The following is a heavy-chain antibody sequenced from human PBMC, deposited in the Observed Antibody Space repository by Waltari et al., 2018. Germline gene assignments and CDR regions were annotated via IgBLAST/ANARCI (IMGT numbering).Heavy chain of an antibody. V-gene: IGHV4-34*01. J-gene: IGHJ5*02. CDR2: INHSGST. Sequence: QVQLQQWGAGLLKPSETPSLTCAVYGGSFSGYYWSWIRQPPGKGLEWIGEINHSGSTNYNPSLKSRVTISVDTSKNQFSLKLSSVTAADTAVYYCARGGGYCSSTSCSPNWFDPWGQGTLVTVSS. CDR3: ARGGGYCSSTSCSPNWFDP. D-gene: IGHD2-2*01. CDR1: GGSFSGYY.